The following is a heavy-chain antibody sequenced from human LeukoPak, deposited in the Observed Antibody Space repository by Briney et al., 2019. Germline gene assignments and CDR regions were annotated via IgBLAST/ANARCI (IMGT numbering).Heavy chain of an antibody. CDR3: ARDEGYAVDY. J-gene: IGHJ4*02. CDR1: GYRFTDYG. Sequence: ASVKVSCKASGYRFTDYGFSWVRRAPGQGLEWMGWISSKNGNTFYAQKFQGRLTMATDTSTRTAYMQLRSLTSDDTAVYYCARDEGYAVDYWGQGPQVPVSS. CDR2: ISSKNGNT. V-gene: IGHV1-18*01. D-gene: IGHD5-12*01.